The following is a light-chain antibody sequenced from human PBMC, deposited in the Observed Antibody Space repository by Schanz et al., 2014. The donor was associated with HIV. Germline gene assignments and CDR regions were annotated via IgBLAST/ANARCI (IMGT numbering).Light chain of an antibody. CDR3: SSYAGSYTWV. V-gene: IGLV2-18*02. Sequence: QSALTQPPSVSGSPGQSVIISCTGTTSDIGNYDRVSWYQQPPGSAPKLLIFEVDIRPSGVPDRFSGSKSGNTASLTVSGLQAEDEAEYYCSSYAGSYTWVFGGGTKLTVL. CDR2: EVD. CDR1: TSDIGNYDR. J-gene: IGLJ3*02.